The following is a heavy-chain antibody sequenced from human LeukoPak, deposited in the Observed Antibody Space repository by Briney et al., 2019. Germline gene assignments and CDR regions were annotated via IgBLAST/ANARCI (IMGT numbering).Heavy chain of an antibody. CDR3: ARVLYQNSGYYSHNFDS. CDR2: ISYSGSS. V-gene: IGHV4-30-4*01. D-gene: IGHD3-22*01. Sequence: MASETLSLTCTVSGGSISSGDYYWSWIRQPPGKGLEWIGYISYSGSSYYNPSLKSRLTIPVDTSKHQFSLKLNSVTAADTAVYYCARVLYQNSGYYSHNFDSWGQGTLVTVSS. J-gene: IGHJ4*02. CDR1: GGSISSGDYY.